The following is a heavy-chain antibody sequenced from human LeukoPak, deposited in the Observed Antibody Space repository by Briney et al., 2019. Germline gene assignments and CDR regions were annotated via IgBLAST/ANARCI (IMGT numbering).Heavy chain of an antibody. CDR2: IYAGDSDT. V-gene: IGHV5-51*01. CDR3: ARAIGTSQFYFYYGMDV. J-gene: IGHJ6*02. Sequence: GESLKISCKGSGYSFTSYWIGWVRQMPGKGLEWMGIIYAGDSDTRYSPSFQGQVTISVDKSISTAYLQWSSLQASDTAMYYCARAIGTSQFYFYYGMDVWGQGTAVTVSS. CDR1: GYSFTSYW. D-gene: IGHD2-2*01.